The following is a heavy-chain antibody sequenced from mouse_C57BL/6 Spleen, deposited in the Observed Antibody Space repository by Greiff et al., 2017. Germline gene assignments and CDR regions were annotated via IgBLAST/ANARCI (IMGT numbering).Heavy chain of an antibody. Sequence: EVKVEESGEGLVKPGGSLKLSCAASGFTFSSYAMSWVRQTPEKRLEWVAYISSGGDYSYYADTVKGRFTISRDNARNTLYLQMSSLKSEDTAMYYCTRDGPAMDYWGQGTSVTVSS. J-gene: IGHJ4*01. CDR2: ISSGGDYS. V-gene: IGHV5-9-1*02. CDR3: TRDGPAMDY. D-gene: IGHD2-3*01. CDR1: GFTFSSYA.